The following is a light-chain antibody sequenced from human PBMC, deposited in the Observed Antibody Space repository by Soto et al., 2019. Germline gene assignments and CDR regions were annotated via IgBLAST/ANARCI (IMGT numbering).Light chain of an antibody. CDR2: EVT. CDR3: ASYTTGRVWV. Sequence: QSALTQPPSVSGSPGQSVTISCTGTSSDVGSFNRVSWYQQPPGTAPKLIIYEVTNRPSGVPVRFSGSKSDNMASLTISGLQAEDEADYYCASYTTGRVWVFGGGTKLTVL. V-gene: IGLV2-18*02. J-gene: IGLJ3*02. CDR1: SSDVGSFNR.